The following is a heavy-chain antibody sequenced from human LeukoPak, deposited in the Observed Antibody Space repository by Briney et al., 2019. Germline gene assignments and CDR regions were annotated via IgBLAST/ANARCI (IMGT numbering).Heavy chain of an antibody. J-gene: IGHJ4*02. D-gene: IGHD6-19*01. CDR3: VRGSYSSGWYWYFDY. V-gene: IGHV3-30*09. CDR1: GFNFKTYA. Sequence: GGSLRLSCTVPGFNFKTYAMHWVRQAPGRGLEWVAVISFDGSNKYFADSVDGRFAISRDDSKSTMTLYLNSLRVDDTAMYYCVRGSYSSGWYWYFDYWGQGTLVTVSS. CDR2: ISFDGSNK.